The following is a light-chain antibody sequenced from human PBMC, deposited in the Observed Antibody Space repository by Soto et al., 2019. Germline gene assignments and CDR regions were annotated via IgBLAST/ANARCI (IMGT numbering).Light chain of an antibody. CDR2: EDN. J-gene: IGLJ2*01. CDR1: SGSITSNY. Sequence: NFMLTQPHSMSESPGKTVTISCTGSSGSITSNYVQWYQQRPGSAPTVVFYEDNHRPSVFPDRFSGTIDSSSNSATLSISELKTEDEAEHYCHSYDINTVIFGGGTKLTVL. CDR3: HSYDINTVI. V-gene: IGLV6-57*02.